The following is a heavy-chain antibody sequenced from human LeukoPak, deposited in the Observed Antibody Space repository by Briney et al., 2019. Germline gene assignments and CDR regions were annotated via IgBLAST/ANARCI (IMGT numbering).Heavy chain of an antibody. CDR2: IIPIFGTA. CDR1: GGTFSSYA. Sequence: SVKVSCKASGGTFSSYAISWVRQAPGQGLEWMGGIIPIFGTANYAQKFQGRVTITADVSTSTAYMELSSLRSEDTAVYYCARDGRTYLRAFDIWGQGTMVTVSS. CDR3: ARDGRTYLRAFDI. J-gene: IGHJ3*02. V-gene: IGHV1-69*13. D-gene: IGHD1-1*01.